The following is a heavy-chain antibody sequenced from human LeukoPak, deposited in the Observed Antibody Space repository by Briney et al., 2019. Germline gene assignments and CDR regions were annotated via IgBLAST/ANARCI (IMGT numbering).Heavy chain of an antibody. V-gene: IGHV3-21*04. D-gene: IGHD4-17*01. Sequence: PGGSLRLSCAASGFTFSSYSMNWVRQAPGKGLEWVSSISSSSSYIYYADSVKGRFTISRDNAKNSLYLQMNSLRAEDTAVYYCAKDRSLYGDCLDYWGQGTLVTVSS. J-gene: IGHJ4*02. CDR3: AKDRSLYGDCLDY. CDR1: GFTFSSYS. CDR2: ISSSSSYI.